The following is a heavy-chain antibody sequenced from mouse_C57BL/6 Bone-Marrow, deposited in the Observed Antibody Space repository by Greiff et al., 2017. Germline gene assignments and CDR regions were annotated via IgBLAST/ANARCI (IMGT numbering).Heavy chain of an antibody. D-gene: IGHD2-3*01. Sequence: QVTLKESGPGILQSSQTLSLTCSFSGFSLSTSGMGVSWIRQPSGKGLEWLAHIYWDDDKRYNPSLKSRLTISKDTSRNQVFLKITSVDTADTATYYCARSYDGYCHYYAMDYWGQGTSVTVSS. CDR1: GFSLSTSGMG. CDR3: ARSYDGYCHYYAMDY. J-gene: IGHJ4*01. V-gene: IGHV8-12*01. CDR2: IYWDDDK.